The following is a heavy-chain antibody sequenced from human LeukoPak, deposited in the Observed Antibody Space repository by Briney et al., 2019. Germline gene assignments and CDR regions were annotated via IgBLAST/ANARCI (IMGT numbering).Heavy chain of an antibody. J-gene: IGHJ5*02. Sequence: SETLSLTCTVSGGSISGSSYYWGWIRQPPGKGLEWIGSIYYSGSTYYNPSLKSRVTISVDTSKNQFSLKLSSVTAADTAVYYCAVSAAGLFDPWGQGTLVTVSS. CDR2: IYYSGST. V-gene: IGHV4-39*07. CDR1: GGSISGSSYY. D-gene: IGHD6-13*01. CDR3: AVSAAGLFDP.